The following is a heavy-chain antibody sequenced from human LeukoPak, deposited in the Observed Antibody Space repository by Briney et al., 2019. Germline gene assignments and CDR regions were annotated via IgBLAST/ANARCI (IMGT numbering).Heavy chain of an antibody. CDR3: TRDSGTYNWFDP. Sequence: QPGRSLRLSCTASGFTFGDYTMSWVRQAPGKGLEWVGFIRSKAYSGTTEYAASVKGRFTISRDDSINTAYLQMKSLKTEDTALYYCTRDSGTYNWFDPWGQGTLVTVSS. CDR1: GFTFGDYT. J-gene: IGHJ5*02. V-gene: IGHV3-49*04. D-gene: IGHD1-26*01. CDR2: IRSKAYSGTT.